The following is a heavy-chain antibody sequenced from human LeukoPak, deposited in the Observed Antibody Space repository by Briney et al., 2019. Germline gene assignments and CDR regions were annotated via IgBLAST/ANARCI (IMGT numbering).Heavy chain of an antibody. Sequence: ASVKVSCKASGYTFTSYGISWVRQAPGLGLEWMGWISAYNGNTNYAQKLQGRVTMTTDTSTSTAYMELRSLRSDDTAVYYCARDHWVDYYDSSGYWSRYFQHWGQGTLVTVSS. CDR1: GYTFTSYG. D-gene: IGHD3-22*01. V-gene: IGHV1-18*01. CDR3: ARDHWVDYYDSSGYWSRYFQH. J-gene: IGHJ1*01. CDR2: ISAYNGNT.